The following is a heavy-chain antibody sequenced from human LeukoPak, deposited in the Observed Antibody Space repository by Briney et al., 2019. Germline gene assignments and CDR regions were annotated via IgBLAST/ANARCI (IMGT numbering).Heavy chain of an antibody. J-gene: IGHJ4*02. D-gene: IGHD6-19*01. CDR1: GFTFSSYG. CDR2: ISGSGDNT. V-gene: IGHV3-23*01. Sequence: GGSLRLSCAASGFTFSSYGMHWVRQAPGKGLEWVSAISGSGDNTYYTDSVKGRFTISRDNSQNTLFLQMDSLRAEDTAIYYCAKEGQTVAGNGYFDYWGQGTLVTVSS. CDR3: AKEGQTVAGNGYFDY.